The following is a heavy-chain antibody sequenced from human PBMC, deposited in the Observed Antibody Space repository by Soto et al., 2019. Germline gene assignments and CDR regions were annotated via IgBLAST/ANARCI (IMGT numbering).Heavy chain of an antibody. V-gene: IGHV3-30*18. CDR2: ISYDGSNK. J-gene: IGHJ4*02. Sequence: QVQLVESGGGVVQPGRSLRLSCAASGFTFSSYGMHWVRQAPGKGLEWVAVISYDGSNKYYADSVKGRFTISRDNSKNPLYLPMERLRGGDTAVYYCAKGRSCIGGILAARWDYWGQGTLVTVSS. CDR3: AKGRSCIGGILAARWDY. D-gene: IGHD6-6*01. CDR1: GFTFSSYG.